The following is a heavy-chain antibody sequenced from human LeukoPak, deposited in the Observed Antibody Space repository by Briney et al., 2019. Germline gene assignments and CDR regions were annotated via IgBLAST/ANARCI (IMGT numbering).Heavy chain of an antibody. Sequence: PGGSLRLSCAASGFTVSSNYMSWVRQAPGKGLEWVSVIYSGGSTYYADSVKGRFTISRGNSKNTLYLQMNSLRAEDTAVYYCARDLYYGSGDYYYYYYMDVWGKGTTVTVSS. CDR2: IYSGGST. V-gene: IGHV3-66*02. CDR3: ARDLYYGSGDYYYYYYMDV. CDR1: GFTVSSNY. D-gene: IGHD3-10*01. J-gene: IGHJ6*03.